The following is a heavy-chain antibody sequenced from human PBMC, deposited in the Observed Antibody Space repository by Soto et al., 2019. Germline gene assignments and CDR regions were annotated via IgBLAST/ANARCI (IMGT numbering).Heavy chain of an antibody. V-gene: IGHV1-3*01. J-gene: IGHJ6*02. D-gene: IGHD2-15*01. CDR3: ASSYCSGGSCYDYYYGMDV. CDR1: GYTFTSHA. CDR2: INAGNGNT. Sequence: ASVKVSCKASGYTFTSHAMHLVRQAPRQRLEWMGWINAGNGNTKYSQKFQGRVTITRDTSASTAYMELSSLRSEDTAVYYCASSYCSGGSCYDYYYGMDVWGQGTTVTVSS.